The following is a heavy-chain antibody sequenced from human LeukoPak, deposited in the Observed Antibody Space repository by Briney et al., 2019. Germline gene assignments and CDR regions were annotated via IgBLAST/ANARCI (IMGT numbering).Heavy chain of an antibody. V-gene: IGHV1-46*01. CDR3: ARDRHEDGSGSYYKALDY. CDR2: INPSGGST. D-gene: IGHD3-10*01. J-gene: IGHJ4*02. Sequence: ASVKVSCKESGYTFTSYYMHWVRQAPGQGLEWMGIINPSGGSTSYAQKFQGRVTMTRDTSTSTVYMELSSLGSEDTAVYYCARDRHEDGSGSYYKALDYWGQGTLVTVSS. CDR1: GYTFTSYY.